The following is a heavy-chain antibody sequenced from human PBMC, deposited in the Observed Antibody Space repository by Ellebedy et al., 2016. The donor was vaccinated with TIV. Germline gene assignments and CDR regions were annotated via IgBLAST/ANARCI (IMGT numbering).Heavy chain of an antibody. D-gene: IGHD3-22*01. CDR2: ITAGNGNT. V-gene: IGHV1-3*01. CDR1: GDTFTTYV. CDR3: ARDRNYYDSSGYYQKSYGMDV. J-gene: IGHJ6*02. Sequence: AASVKVSCKAPGDTFTTYVMHWVRQAPGQRLQWMGWITAGNGNTKYSQRFQGRVTITRETSGSTAYMELSSLRSEDTAVYYCARDRNYYDSSGYYQKSYGMDVWGQGTTVTVSS.